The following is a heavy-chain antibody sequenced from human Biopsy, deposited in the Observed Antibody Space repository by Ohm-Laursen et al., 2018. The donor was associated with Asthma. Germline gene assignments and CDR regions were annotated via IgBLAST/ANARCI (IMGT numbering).Heavy chain of an antibody. V-gene: IGHV3-30*18. CDR1: GFAFDSYA. D-gene: IGHD5-12*01. Sequence: SLRLSCSASGFAFDSYAMYWVRQSPGKGLEWVAVISYDGNHKFYEDSVKGRFTISRDNSKNTLYLQMNSLRTEDTAVYYCAKRRGYSGHDNDYWGQGTLVTVSS. J-gene: IGHJ4*02. CDR2: ISYDGNHK. CDR3: AKRRGYSGHDNDY.